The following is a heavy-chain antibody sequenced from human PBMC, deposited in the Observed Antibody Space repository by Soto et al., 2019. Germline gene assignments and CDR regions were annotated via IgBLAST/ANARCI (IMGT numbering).Heavy chain of an antibody. J-gene: IGHJ6*02. CDR1: GYSFTDYY. D-gene: IGHD2-21*01. CDR2: INPSSGAT. CDR3: AKDPNIVVGTVGLDV. V-gene: IGHV1-2*02. Sequence: ASVKVSCKASGYSFTDYYIHWVRQAPGQGLEWMGWINPSSGATKYAQNFQGRVTMTRVTSIKTTYMVLGSLRSGDTALYYCAKDPNIVVGTVGLDVWGQGTTVTVS.